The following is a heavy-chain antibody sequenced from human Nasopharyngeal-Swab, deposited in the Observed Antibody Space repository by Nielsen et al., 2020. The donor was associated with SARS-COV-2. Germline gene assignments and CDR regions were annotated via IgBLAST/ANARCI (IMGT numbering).Heavy chain of an antibody. V-gene: IGHV1-18*01. CDR3: ARGNGWYPDH. J-gene: IGHJ4*02. CDR2: ISVYNGNT. Sequence: ASVKVSCKASGYTFANYGVSCVRQAPGQGLEWLGWISVYNGNTGYAQNFQGRVTMTTDTSTNTGYLELRSLRSDDTAVYYCARGNGWYPDHWGQGTLVTVSS. D-gene: IGHD6-19*01. CDR1: GYTFANYG.